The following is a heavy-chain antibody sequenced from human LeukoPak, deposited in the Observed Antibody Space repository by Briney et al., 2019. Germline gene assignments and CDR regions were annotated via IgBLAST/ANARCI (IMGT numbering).Heavy chain of an antibody. J-gene: IGHJ4*02. CDR2: INPSGGST. D-gene: IGHD1-26*01. CDR1: GYTFTSYY. V-gene: IGHV1-46*01. CDR3: ARDQGWELLTGGSYYFDY. Sequence: ASVKVSCKASGYTFTSYYMHWVRQAPGQGLEWMGIINPSGGSTSYAQKFQGRVTMTRDTSTSTVYMELSSLRSEDTAVYYCARDQGWELLTGGSYYFDYWGQGTLVTVSS.